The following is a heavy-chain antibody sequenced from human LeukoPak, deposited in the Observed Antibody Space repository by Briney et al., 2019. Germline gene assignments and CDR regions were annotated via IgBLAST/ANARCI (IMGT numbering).Heavy chain of an antibody. D-gene: IGHD3-22*01. V-gene: IGHV3-74*01. CDR3: ARVGYYDSSGYRPDY. CDR2: INTDGSST. CDR1: GFTFSSYW. J-gene: IGHJ4*02. Sequence: GGFLRLSCAASGFTFSSYWMHWVRQAPGKGLVWVSRINTDGSSTSYADSVKGRFTISRDNAKNTLYLQMNSLRAEDTAVYYCARVGYYDSSGYRPDYWGQGTLVTVSS.